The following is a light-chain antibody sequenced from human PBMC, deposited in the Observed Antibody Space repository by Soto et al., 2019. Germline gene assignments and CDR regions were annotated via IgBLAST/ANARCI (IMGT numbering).Light chain of an antibody. Sequence: SLPVTPGEPASISCRSTQSLLHSNGYNYLDWYLQKPGQSPQLLIYLGSNRVTGIPARFSGSGSGTDFTLTISSLEPEDFAIYYCQQRSDWPPGFGQGTRLEIK. CDR2: LGS. CDR3: QQRSDWPPG. CDR1: QSLLHSNGYNY. J-gene: IGKJ5*01. V-gene: IGKV2-28*01.